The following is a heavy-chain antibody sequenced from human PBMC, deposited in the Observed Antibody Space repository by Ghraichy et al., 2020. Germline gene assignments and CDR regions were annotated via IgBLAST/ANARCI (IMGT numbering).Heavy chain of an antibody. V-gene: IGHV4-30-4*01. J-gene: IGHJ4*02. CDR1: GDSISTGDYY. CDR2: IYYVGNT. Sequence: SETLSLTCTVSGDSISTGDYYWSWIRQSPGKGLEWIGYIYYVGNTYYNPSLKSRVTISVDTSKNQFSLNLNSVTAADTAVYYCARDLSYGGHTTDDYWGQGTLVTVSS. D-gene: IGHD4-23*01. CDR3: ARDLSYGGHTTDDY.